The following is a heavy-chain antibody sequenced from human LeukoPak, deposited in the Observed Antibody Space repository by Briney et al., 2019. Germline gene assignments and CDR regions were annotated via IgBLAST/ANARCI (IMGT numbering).Heavy chain of an antibody. V-gene: IGHV3-48*04. CDR1: GFTFSSYS. Sequence: GGSLRLSCAASGFTFSSYSMNWVRQAPGKGLEWVSYISSSSSTIYYADSVKGRFTISRDNAKNSLYLQMNSLRAEDTAVYYCAKDSPGNYDYVWGSLPGYWGQGTLVTVSS. CDR2: ISSSSSTI. J-gene: IGHJ4*02. CDR3: AKDSPGNYDYVWGSLPGY. D-gene: IGHD3-16*01.